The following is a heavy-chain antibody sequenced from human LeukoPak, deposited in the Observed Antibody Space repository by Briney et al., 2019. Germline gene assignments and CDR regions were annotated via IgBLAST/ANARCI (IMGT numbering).Heavy chain of an antibody. V-gene: IGHV1-2*06. CDR2: INPNTGGT. CDR3: AGIWVRQGYWYFDL. CDR1: GYTFTGYY. J-gene: IGHJ2*01. Sequence: ASVKVSCKASGYTFTGYYIHWVRQAPGQGLEWMGRINPNTGGTNYAQKFQGRVTMTRDTSISTAYMELSSLRSDDTAVYYCAGIWVRQGYWYFDLWGRGTLVTVSS. D-gene: IGHD3-10*01.